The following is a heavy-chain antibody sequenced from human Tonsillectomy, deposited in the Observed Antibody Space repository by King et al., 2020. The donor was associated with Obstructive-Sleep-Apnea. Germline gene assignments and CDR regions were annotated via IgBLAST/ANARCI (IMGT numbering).Heavy chain of an antibody. V-gene: IGHV4-31*03. CDR3: AGGFSLSYYYESSGSRIVGIDY. Sequence: VQLQESGPGLVKPSQTLSLTCTVSGGSISSGGYYWSWIRQHPGKGLEWIGYIYYSGSTYYNPSLKSRVTISVDTSKNQFSLKLSSVTAADTAVYYCAGGFSLSYYYESSGSRIVGIDYWGQGTLVTVSS. CDR2: IYYSGST. CDR1: GGSISSGGYY. J-gene: IGHJ4*02. D-gene: IGHD3-22*01.